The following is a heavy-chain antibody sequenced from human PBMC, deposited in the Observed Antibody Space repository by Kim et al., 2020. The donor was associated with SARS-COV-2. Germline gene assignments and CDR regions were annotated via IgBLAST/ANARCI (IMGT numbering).Heavy chain of an antibody. CDR1: GFTFSSYG. CDR2: ISYDGSNK. D-gene: IGHD3-22*01. J-gene: IGHJ4*02. CDR3: AKDSGRITMIVVVITGFDY. V-gene: IGHV3-30*18. Sequence: GGSLRLSCAASGFTFSSYGMHWVRQAPGKGLEWVAVISYDGSNKYYADSVKGRFTISRDNSKNTLYLQMNSLRAEDTAVYYCAKDSGRITMIVVVITGFDYWGQGTLVTVSS.